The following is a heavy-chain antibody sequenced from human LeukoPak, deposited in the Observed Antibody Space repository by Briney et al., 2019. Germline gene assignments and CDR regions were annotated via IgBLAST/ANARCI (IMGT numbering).Heavy chain of an antibody. CDR1: GGSISSSSYY. Sequence: SETLSLTCTVSGGSISSSSYYWGWIRQPPGKGLEWIGSIYYSGSTYYNPSPKSRVTISVDTSKNQFPLKLSSVTAADTAVYYCARGDYGSGSYYFDYWGRGTLVTVSS. V-gene: IGHV4-39*06. CDR3: ARGDYGSGSYYFDY. CDR2: IYYSGST. D-gene: IGHD3-10*01. J-gene: IGHJ4*02.